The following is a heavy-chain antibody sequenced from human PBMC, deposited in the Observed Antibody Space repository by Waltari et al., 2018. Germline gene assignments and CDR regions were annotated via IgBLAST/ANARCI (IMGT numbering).Heavy chain of an antibody. CDR2: IGWNGCRS. Sequence: EVQLVESGGGLVQPGGSLRLSCAASGFTFDDYAMHWVRQATGKGLGGVSGIGWNGCRSGYADSVKGRFTNSRDNAKNSLYLQMNSLRAEDTALYYCAKDMEKGDDYGGNWSGSWGQGTLVTVSS. J-gene: IGHJ5*02. CDR1: GFTFDDYA. CDR3: AKDMEKGDDYGGNWSGS. V-gene: IGHV3-9*01. D-gene: IGHD4-17*01.